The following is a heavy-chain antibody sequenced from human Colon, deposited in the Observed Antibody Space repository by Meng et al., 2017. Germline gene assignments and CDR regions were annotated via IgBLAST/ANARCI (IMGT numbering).Heavy chain of an antibody. V-gene: IGHV4-61*01. CDR2: IYYSGTT. CDR3: ARDRVPGKY. Sequence: QVQLQESGPGLVRPSEILFLPFNVSGGSVSSGTYYWSWIRQPPGKGLEWIGCIYYSGTTNYNPSLKRRVTISVDTSKNQFALKLSSVTPADTAVYFCARDRVPGKYWGQGTLVTVSS. D-gene: IGHD1-14*01. J-gene: IGHJ4*02. CDR1: GGSVSSGTYY.